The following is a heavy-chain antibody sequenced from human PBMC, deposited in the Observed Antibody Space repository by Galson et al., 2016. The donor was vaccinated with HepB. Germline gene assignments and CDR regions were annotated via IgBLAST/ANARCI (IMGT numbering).Heavy chain of an antibody. CDR2: IQSTSDGGAT. Sequence: SLRLSCAASGFAFSNAWMNWVRQTPGKGLEWVAHIQSTSDGGATDYAAPVKGRFTISRDDSRNTLYLQMTSLKTEDTALYYCTTDRCSYTSCFNFDSWGQGTLVTVSS. CDR1: GFAFSNAW. J-gene: IGHJ4*02. V-gene: IGHV3-15*07. D-gene: IGHD2-2*01. CDR3: TTDRCSYTSCFNFDS.